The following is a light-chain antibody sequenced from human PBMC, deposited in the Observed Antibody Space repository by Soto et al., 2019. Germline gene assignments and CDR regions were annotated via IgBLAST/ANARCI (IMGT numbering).Light chain of an antibody. Sequence: EIVLTQSPATLSLSPGERATLSCRASQSVSSYLAWYQQKPGQAPRLLIYDASSRATGIPARFSGSGSGTEFTLTISSLEPEDFAVYYCQQRSNWPVTSGQGTRVEIK. CDR3: QQRSNWPVT. CDR1: QSVSSY. V-gene: IGKV3-11*01. CDR2: DAS. J-gene: IGKJ1*01.